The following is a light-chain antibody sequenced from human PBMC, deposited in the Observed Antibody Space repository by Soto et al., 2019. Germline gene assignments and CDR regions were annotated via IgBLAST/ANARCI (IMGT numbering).Light chain of an antibody. CDR3: LQYHNLWA. Sequence: IVMTQSPATLSVFPGESATLSCRASQNIYYNVAWYQHRPGQAPRLLIYRASTRATGVPARFSGSGSGTEFTLTISSLQSEDFTVYSCLQYHNLWAFGQGTKVEI. CDR2: RAS. V-gene: IGKV3-15*01. CDR1: QNIYYN. J-gene: IGKJ1*01.